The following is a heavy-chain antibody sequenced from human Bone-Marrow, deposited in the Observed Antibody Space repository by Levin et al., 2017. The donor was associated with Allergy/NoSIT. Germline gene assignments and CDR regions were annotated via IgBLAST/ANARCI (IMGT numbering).Heavy chain of an antibody. D-gene: IGHD1-26*01. CDR3: ARDHSGGWAFGY. CDR2: IKGDGSDK. V-gene: IGHV3-7*01. J-gene: IGHJ4*02. Sequence: LSLTCAASGFTFRNFWMFWVRLAPGKGLEWVAKIKGDGSDKYYVDSVKGRFTISRDNAENALYLQMNSLTAEDTAVYYCARDHSGGWAFGYWGQGTLVTVSS. CDR1: GFTFRNFW.